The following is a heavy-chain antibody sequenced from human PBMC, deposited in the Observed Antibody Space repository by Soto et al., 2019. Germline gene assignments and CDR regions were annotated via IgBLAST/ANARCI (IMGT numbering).Heavy chain of an antibody. D-gene: IGHD3-22*01. Sequence: GGSLRLSCAASGFTFSSYTMNWVRQAPGKGLEWVSSISSTSSYIYYADSVKGRFTISRDNAKNSLYLQMNSLRAEDTAVYYCARTMDSSGSWGFDYWGQEAVLTVSS. J-gene: IGHJ4*02. CDR3: ARTMDSSGSWGFDY. CDR1: GFTFSSYT. CDR2: ISSTSSYI. V-gene: IGHV3-21*01.